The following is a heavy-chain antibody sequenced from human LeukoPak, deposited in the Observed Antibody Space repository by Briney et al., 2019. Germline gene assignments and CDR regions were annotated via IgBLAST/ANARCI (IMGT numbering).Heavy chain of an antibody. D-gene: IGHD3-22*01. J-gene: IGHJ4*02. V-gene: IGHV3-48*01. CDR1: GFTFNSYN. CDR3: AGDDSSGYFFDF. Sequence: GGSLRLSCGASGFTFNSYNMNWVRQAPGKGLEWVSYISSSSSIIYYTDSVKGRFTISRDNAKNSLYLQMNSLRAEDTAMYFCAGDDSSGYFFDFWGQGTLVTVSS. CDR2: ISSSSSII.